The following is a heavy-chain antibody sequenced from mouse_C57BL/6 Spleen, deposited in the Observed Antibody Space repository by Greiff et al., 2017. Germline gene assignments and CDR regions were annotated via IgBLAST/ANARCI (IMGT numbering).Heavy chain of an antibody. J-gene: IGHJ1*03. CDR1: GYTFTSYW. V-gene: IGHV1-7*01. CDR2: INPSSGYT. Sequence: QVHVKQSGAELAKPGASVKLSCKASGYTFTSYWMHWVKQRPGQGLEWIGYINPSSGYTKYNQKFKDKATLTADKSSSTAYMQLSSLTYEDSAVYYCASIYYYGSSYEGGYFDVWGTGTTVTVSS. D-gene: IGHD1-1*01. CDR3: ASIYYYGSSYEGGYFDV.